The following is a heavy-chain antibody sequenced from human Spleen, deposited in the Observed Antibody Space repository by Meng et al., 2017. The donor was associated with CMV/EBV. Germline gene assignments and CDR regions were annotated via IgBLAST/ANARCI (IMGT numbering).Heavy chain of an antibody. D-gene: IGHD3-3*01. V-gene: IGHV3-11*04. Sequence: LSLTCAASGSSFRDYSMSWIRQAPGKGLEWVSYISISGSTIYNADSVKGRFTISRDNAKNSLYLQMNSLRAEDTAVYYCARDQTAYDFWSGYYYYYYYGMDVWGQGTTVTVSS. CDR3: ARDQTAYDFWSGYYYYYYYGMDV. J-gene: IGHJ6*02. CDR2: ISISGSTI. CDR1: GSSFRDYS.